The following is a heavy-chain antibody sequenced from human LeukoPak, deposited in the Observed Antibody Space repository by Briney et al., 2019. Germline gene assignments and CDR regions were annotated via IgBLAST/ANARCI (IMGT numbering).Heavy chain of an antibody. V-gene: IGHV3-48*04. CDR3: AELGITMTGGV. J-gene: IGHJ6*04. Sequence: GGSLRLSCAASGFTFSTYRMSWVRQAPGKGLEWVSYISSSGSTIYYADSVKGRFTISRDNAKKSLYLQMNSLRAEDTAVYYCAELGITMTGGVWGKGTTVTISS. CDR2: ISSSGSTI. CDR1: GFTFSTYR. D-gene: IGHD3-10*02.